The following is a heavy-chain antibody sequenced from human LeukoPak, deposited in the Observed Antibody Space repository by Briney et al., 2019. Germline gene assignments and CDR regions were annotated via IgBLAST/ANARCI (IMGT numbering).Heavy chain of an antibody. D-gene: IGHD1-26*01. Sequence: VXQXPGHXXXYMGWSNFNRGDTNYAEKFQGRVTMTRDTSIDTVYMDLSSLRSDDTALYYCARDKSNGIGIVYWGQGTPVTVSS. V-gene: IGHV1-2*02. J-gene: IGHJ4*02. CDR3: ARDKSNGIGIVY. CDR2: SNFNRGDT.